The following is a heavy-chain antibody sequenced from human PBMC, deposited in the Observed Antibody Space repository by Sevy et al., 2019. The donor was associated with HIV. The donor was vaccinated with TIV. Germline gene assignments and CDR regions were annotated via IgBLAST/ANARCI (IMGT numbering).Heavy chain of an antibody. CDR1: GFTFDDYA. Sequence: GGSLRLSCAASGFTFDDYAMHWVRQAPGKGLVWVSRIDWDGGSTYYADSVKGRFTISRDNSKNSLYLQMNSLRAEDTAFYYCAKGSGGSGSYYDSWGQRTLVTVSS. V-gene: IGHV3-43D*04. CDR3: AKGSGGSGSYYDS. D-gene: IGHD3-10*01. CDR2: IDWDGGST. J-gene: IGHJ4*02.